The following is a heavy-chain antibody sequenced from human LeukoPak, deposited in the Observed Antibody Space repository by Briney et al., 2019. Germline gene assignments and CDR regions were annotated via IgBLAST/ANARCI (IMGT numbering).Heavy chain of an antibody. J-gene: IGHJ4*02. D-gene: IGHD2-2*01. CDR1: GFTFSGYA. CDR3: AKTGGIVVVPSANDY. CDR2: ISGSGGST. Sequence: GGSLRLSCAASGFTFSGYAMSWLRQAPGKGLEWVSAISGSGGSTYYAVSVKGRFTISRDNSKNTLYLQINSLRAEDTAVYYCAKTGGIVVVPSANDYWGQGTLVTVSS. V-gene: IGHV3-23*01.